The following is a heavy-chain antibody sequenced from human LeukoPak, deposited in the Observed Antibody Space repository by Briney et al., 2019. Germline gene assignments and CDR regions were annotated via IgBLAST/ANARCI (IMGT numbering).Heavy chain of an antibody. V-gene: IGHV3-21*01. CDR1: RFTLSRYI. J-gene: IGHJ4*02. CDR2: IDSSSSYI. CDR3: AVGLWFGEYDFDY. Sequence: GGSLRHSRAPSRFTLSRYIMNCVRPAPGRRVEWGSGIDSSSSYIWYADSVKGRFTISRDNAKNSLYLQMNRLRAEDTAVYYCAVGLWFGEYDFDYWGQGALVSVSS. D-gene: IGHD3-10*01.